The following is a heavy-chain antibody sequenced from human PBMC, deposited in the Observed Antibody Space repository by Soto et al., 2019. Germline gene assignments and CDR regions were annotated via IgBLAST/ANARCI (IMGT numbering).Heavy chain of an antibody. Sequence: SETLSLTCAVYGESFSGYYWSWIRQPPGKGLEWIGEINHSGSTNYNPSLKSRVTISVDTSKNQFSLKLSSVTAADTAVYYCARGWSKSFYYYGMDVWGQGTTVTVSS. D-gene: IGHD2-8*02. CDR1: GESFSGYY. CDR3: ARGWSKSFYYYGMDV. J-gene: IGHJ6*02. CDR2: INHSGST. V-gene: IGHV4-34*01.